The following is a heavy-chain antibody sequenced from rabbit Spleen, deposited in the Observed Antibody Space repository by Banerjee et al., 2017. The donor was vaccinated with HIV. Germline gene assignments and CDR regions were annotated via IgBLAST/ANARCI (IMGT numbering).Heavy chain of an antibody. D-gene: IGHD6-1*01. Sequence: QQLVESGGGLVKPGASLTLTCKASGVSFSSGYDMCWVRQAPGKGLEWIGCIYTGSSTAYYATWVNGRFTISKTSSTTMTLQMTSLTTADTATYFCARSTYGYDDYADLYYAAMDLWGPGTLVTVS. CDR3: ARSTYGYDDYADLYYAAMDL. CDR2: IYTGSSTA. J-gene: IGHJ6*01. CDR1: GVSFSSGYD. V-gene: IGHV1S40*01.